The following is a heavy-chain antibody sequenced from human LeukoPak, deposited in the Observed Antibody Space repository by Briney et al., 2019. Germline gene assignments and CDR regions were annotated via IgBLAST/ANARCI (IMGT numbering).Heavy chain of an antibody. J-gene: IGHJ4*02. D-gene: IGHD3-10*01. CDR1: GGSISSYY. Sequence: SETLSLTCTVSGGSISSYYWSWIRQPAGKGLEWIGRIYTSGSTNYNPSLKSRVTMSVDTSKNQFSLKLSSVTAADTAVYYCAREVWFGELSIRSFDYWGQGTLVTVSS. CDR2: IYTSGST. CDR3: AREVWFGELSIRSFDY. V-gene: IGHV4-4*07.